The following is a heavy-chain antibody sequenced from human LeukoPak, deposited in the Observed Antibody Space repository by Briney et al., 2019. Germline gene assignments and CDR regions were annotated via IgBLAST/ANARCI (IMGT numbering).Heavy chain of an antibody. V-gene: IGHV4-34*01. CDR3: ARGALRYFDWLFGRAGRGYYYGMDV. D-gene: IGHD3-9*01. CDR1: GGSFSGYY. CDR2: INHSGST. Sequence: SETLSLTCAVYGGSFSGYYWSWIRQPPGKGLEWIGEINHSGSTNYNPSLKSRVTISVDTSKNQFSLKLSSVTAADTAVYYCARGALRYFDWLFGRAGRGYYYGMDVWGQGTTVTVSS. J-gene: IGHJ6*02.